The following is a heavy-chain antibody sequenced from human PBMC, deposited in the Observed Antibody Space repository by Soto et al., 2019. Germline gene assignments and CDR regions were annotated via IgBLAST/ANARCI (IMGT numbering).Heavy chain of an antibody. V-gene: IGHV3-15*01. D-gene: IGHD3-22*01. J-gene: IGHJ6*02. CDR1: GFTFSNAW. Sequence: GGSLRLSCAASGFTFSNAWMSWVRQAPGKGLEWVGRIKSKTDGGTTDYAAPVKGRFTISRDDSKNTLYLQMNGLETEDTAVYYCTTDPYYYDSSGTLGNWGQGTTVTVSS. CDR3: TTDPYYYDSSGTLGN. CDR2: IKSKTDGGTT.